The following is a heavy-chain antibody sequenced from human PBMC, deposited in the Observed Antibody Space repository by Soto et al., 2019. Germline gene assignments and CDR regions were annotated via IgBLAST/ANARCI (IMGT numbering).Heavy chain of an antibody. Sequence: GSLRLSCAASGFTVSNNYMTWVRQAPGKGLEWIGNIYPTGEINYNPSLKSRVTMSLDMSKNQLSLKLTSVTAADTAVYYCARDSLMLNRIAAAGTGAGHGLDVWGQGTTVTISS. CDR2: IYPTGEI. CDR1: GFTVSNNY. J-gene: IGHJ6*02. CDR3: ARDSLMLNRIAAAGTGAGHGLDV. V-gene: IGHV4-59*02. D-gene: IGHD6-13*01.